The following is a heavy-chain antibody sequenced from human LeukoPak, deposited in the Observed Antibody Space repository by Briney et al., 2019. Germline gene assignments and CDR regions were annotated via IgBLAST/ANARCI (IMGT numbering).Heavy chain of an antibody. CDR2: INPNSGGT. J-gene: IGHJ4*02. V-gene: IGHV1-2*02. Sequence: ASVKVSCKASGYTFTAYYMHSVRQAPGQRLEWMGWINPNSGGTNYAQKFQGRVTMTRDTSISTAYMELSRLRSDDTAVYYWARDLPFDYWGQGTLVTVSS. CDR1: GYTFTAYY. CDR3: ARDLPFDY.